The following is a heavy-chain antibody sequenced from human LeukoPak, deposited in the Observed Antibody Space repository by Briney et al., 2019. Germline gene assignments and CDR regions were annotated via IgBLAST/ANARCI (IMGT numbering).Heavy chain of an antibody. D-gene: IGHD6-19*01. V-gene: IGHV4-31*03. J-gene: IGHJ3*02. Sequence: SETLSLTCTVSGGSISSGGYYWSWIRQHPGKGLEWIGYVYYSGSTYYNPSLKSRVTISVDTSKNQFSLKLSSVTAADTAVYYCAREQWLVHNAFDIWGQGTMVTVSS. CDR2: VYYSGST. CDR1: GGSISSGGYY. CDR3: AREQWLVHNAFDI.